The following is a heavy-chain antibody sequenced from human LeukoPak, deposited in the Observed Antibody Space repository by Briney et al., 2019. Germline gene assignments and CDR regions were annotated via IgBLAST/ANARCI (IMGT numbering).Heavy chain of an antibody. Sequence: ETLSLTCTVSDDSLSSYSWNWIRQPAGKGLEWVGRIKSKTDGGTTDYAAPVKGRFRISRDDSKNTLYLQINSLETEDTAVYYCTTVANGGDFDYWGQGTLVTVSS. D-gene: IGHD3-16*01. CDR2: IKSKTDGGTT. J-gene: IGHJ4*02. CDR1: DDSLSSYS. V-gene: IGHV3-15*07. CDR3: TTVANGGDFDY.